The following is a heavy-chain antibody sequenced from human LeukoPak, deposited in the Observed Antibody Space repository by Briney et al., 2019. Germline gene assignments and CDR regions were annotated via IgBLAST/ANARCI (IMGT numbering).Heavy chain of an antibody. Sequence: GGSLRLSCADSGFTFSRYWMNWVRKAPGKGLEWVANIKQDGSEKYYVDSVKGRFTISRDNAKNSLYLQMNSLRAEDTAVYYCARGGSRSSTSCVLDYWGQGTLVTVSS. CDR1: GFTFSRYW. D-gene: IGHD2-2*01. V-gene: IGHV3-7*01. CDR3: ARGGSRSSTSCVLDY. CDR2: IKQDGSEK. J-gene: IGHJ4*02.